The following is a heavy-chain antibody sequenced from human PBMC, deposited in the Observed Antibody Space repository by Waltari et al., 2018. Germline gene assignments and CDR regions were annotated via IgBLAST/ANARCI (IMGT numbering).Heavy chain of an antibody. V-gene: IGHV1-2*02. D-gene: IGHD4-17*01. CDR2: INPNSGGT. J-gene: IGHJ4*02. CDR3: ARGDDYGDSGFDY. CDR1: GYTFTGYY. Sequence: QVQLVQSGAEVKKPGASVKVSCKASGYTFTGYYMHWVRQAPGQGLEWMGWINPNSGGTNYAQTLQGRVTMTRDTSISTAYMELSRLRSDDTAVYYCARGDDYGDSGFDYWGQGTLVTVSS.